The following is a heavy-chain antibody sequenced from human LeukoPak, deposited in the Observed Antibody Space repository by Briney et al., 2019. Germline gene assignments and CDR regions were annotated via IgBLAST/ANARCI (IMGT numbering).Heavy chain of an antibody. D-gene: IGHD6-19*01. CDR3: AKGSKAVLFTRDHYMDV. CDR1: GFTFSSYD. J-gene: IGHJ6*03. Sequence: GGSLRLSCAASGFTFSSYDIHWVRQAPGKGLEWVAFIRYDGSNKYYADSVRGRFTISRDNSKNTLYLQMNSLRAEDTAEYFCAKGSKAVLFTRDHYMDVWGKGTTVTISS. CDR2: IRYDGSNK. V-gene: IGHV3-30*02.